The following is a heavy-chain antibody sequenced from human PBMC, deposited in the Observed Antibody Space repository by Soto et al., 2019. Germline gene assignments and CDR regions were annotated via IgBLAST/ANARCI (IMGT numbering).Heavy chain of an antibody. D-gene: IGHD3-10*01. CDR1: GYTFTSYG. CDR3: ARRYYGSGSYPNWFDP. J-gene: IGHJ5*02. Sequence: GASVKVSCKASGYTFTSYGISWVRQAPGQGLEWMGWISAYNGNTNYAQKLQGRVTMTTDTSTSTAYMELRSLRSDDTAVYYCARRYYGSGSYPNWFDPWGQGTLVTVSS. V-gene: IGHV1-18*01. CDR2: ISAYNGNT.